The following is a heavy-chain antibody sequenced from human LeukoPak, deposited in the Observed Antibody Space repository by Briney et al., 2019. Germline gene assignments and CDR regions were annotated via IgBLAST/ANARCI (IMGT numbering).Heavy chain of an antibody. CDR3: AKDAHSYYDFWSGCLDY. V-gene: IGHV3-43*02. CDR2: ISGDGGST. D-gene: IGHD3-3*01. Sequence: GGSLRLSCAASGCTFDDYAMHWVRQAPGKGLEWVSLISGDGGSTYYADSVKGRFTISRDNSKNSLYLQMSSLRTGDSALYYCAKDAHSYYDFWSGCLDYWGQGTLVTVSS. J-gene: IGHJ4*02. CDR1: GCTFDDYA.